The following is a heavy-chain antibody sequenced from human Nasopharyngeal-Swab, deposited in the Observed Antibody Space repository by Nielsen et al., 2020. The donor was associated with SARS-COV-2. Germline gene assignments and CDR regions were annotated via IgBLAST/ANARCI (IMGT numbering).Heavy chain of an antibody. J-gene: IGHJ4*02. CDR3: ARDPRGPDY. CDR1: GYTFTSYG. D-gene: IGHD6-25*01. V-gene: IGHV1-18*01. Sequence: ASVKVSCNASGYTFTSYGISWVRQAPGQGLEWMGWISAYNGRTYYAQKFQGRDTMTTDTSTSTAYMDLRSLRSDDTAVYYCARDPRGPDYWGQGTLVTVSS. CDR2: ISAYNGRT.